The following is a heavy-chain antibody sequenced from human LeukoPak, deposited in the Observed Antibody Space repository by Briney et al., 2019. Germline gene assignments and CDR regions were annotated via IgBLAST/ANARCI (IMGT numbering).Heavy chain of an antibody. V-gene: IGHV3-30*02. Sequence: PGGSLRLSCAASGFTFSSYAMSWVRQAPGKGLEWVAFKHYDGSNKYYADSVRGRFTISRDNSKNTLYLQMNNLRTEDTAVYYCARGSSWYMGDYWGQGTLVTVSS. CDR1: GFTFSSYA. D-gene: IGHD6-13*01. CDR2: KHYDGSNK. CDR3: ARGSSWYMGDY. J-gene: IGHJ4*02.